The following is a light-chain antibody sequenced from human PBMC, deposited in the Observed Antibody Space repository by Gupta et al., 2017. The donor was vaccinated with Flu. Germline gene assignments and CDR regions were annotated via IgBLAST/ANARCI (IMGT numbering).Light chain of an antibody. CDR2: WAP. CDR3: QQYSSTPLT. J-gene: IGKJ4*01. CDR1: QSVLYSSNNQNY. Sequence: DIVMIQSPDCMAVSLGERATINCKSSQSVLYSSNNQNYLAWYQQKPGQPPKLLIYWAPTRESVVPDRSSARGSGTDFTLTISSLQAEAVPVYYCQQYSSTPLTFGGGTKLEI. V-gene: IGKV4-1*01.